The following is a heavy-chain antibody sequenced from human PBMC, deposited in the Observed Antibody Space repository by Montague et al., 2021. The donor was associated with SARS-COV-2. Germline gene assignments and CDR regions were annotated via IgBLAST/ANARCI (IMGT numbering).Heavy chain of an antibody. D-gene: IGHD6-13*01. CDR1: GGSFSSGDSY. CDR2: LHYAGSA. CDR3: VATYNSNWYYFDY. V-gene: IGHV4-39*01. J-gene: IGHJ4*02. Sequence: SETLSLTCSVSGGSFSSGDSYWGWLRQAPGKGLEWIGDLHYAGSAXYNPSLRSRVTISADTSKTPFSLKLNSVTAADSAVYSCVATYNSNWYYFDYWGQGTLVTVSS.